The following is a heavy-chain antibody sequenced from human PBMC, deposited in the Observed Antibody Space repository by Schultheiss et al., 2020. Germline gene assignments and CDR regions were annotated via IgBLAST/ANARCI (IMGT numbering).Heavy chain of an antibody. CDR2: IKSKTDGGTT. J-gene: IGHJ4*02. CDR1: GFTFSSYS. CDR3: TTDSPEMTMIVSQSY. Sequence: GGSLRLSCAASGFTFSSYSMHWVRQAPGKGLEWVGRIKSKTDGGTTDYAAPVKGRFTISRDDSKNTLYLQMNSLKTEDTAVYYCTTDSPEMTMIVSQSYWGQGTLVTVSS. V-gene: IGHV3-15*01. D-gene: IGHD3-22*01.